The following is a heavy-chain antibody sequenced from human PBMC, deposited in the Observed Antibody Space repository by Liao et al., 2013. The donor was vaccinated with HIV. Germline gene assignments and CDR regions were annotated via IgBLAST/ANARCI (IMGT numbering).Heavy chain of an antibody. J-gene: IGHJ4*02. V-gene: IGHV4-34*01. CDR2: INHSGST. CDR3: ARRSSDSSGYYYLDY. D-gene: IGHD3-22*01. Sequence: QVQLQQWGAGLLKPSETLSLTCAVYGGSFSGYYWSWIRQPPGKGLEWIGEINHSGSTNYNPSLKSRVTISVDTSKNQFSLKLSSVTAADTAVYYCARRSSDSSGYYYLDYWGQGTLVTVSS. CDR1: GGSFSGYY.